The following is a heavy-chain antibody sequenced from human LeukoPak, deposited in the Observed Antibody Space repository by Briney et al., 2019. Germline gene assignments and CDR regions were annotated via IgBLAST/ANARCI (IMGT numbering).Heavy chain of an antibody. D-gene: IGHD3-22*01. CDR3: ARDGYYDSSGYLDY. CDR1: GFTFSRSA. J-gene: IGHJ4*02. Sequence: GGSLRLSCAASGFTFSRSAVHWVRQAPGKGLEWVSSISSSSSYIYYADSVKGRFTISRDNAKNSLYLQMNSLRAEDTAVYYCARDGYYDSSGYLDYWGQGTLVTVSS. V-gene: IGHV3-21*01. CDR2: ISSSSSYI.